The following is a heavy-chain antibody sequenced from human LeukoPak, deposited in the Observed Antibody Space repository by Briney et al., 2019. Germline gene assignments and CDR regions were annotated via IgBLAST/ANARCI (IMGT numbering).Heavy chain of an antibody. D-gene: IGHD2-15*01. Sequence: GESLKISCKASGYSFTSHYIGWVRQMPGKGLEWMGIIYPTDSNTRYSPSFQGQVTISADKSINTAYLQWTSLKASDTAMYYCARRYRGGGTCYYFDYWGQGTLVTVSS. V-gene: IGHV5-51*01. J-gene: IGHJ4*02. CDR3: ARRYRGGGTCYYFDY. CDR2: IYPTDSNT. CDR1: GYSFTSHY.